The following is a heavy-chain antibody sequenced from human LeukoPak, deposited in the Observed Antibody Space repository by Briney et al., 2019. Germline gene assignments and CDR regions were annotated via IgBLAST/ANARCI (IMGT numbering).Heavy chain of an antibody. Sequence: SGTLSLTCAVSGGSINSNKWWSWVRQPPGKGLEWIGEIYHSGSTNYNPSLKSRVTISVDKSKNQFSLELTSVTAADTAVYYCAREYSSSSGRRAFDFWGQGTMVTVSS. D-gene: IGHD6-6*01. J-gene: IGHJ3*01. V-gene: IGHV4-4*02. CDR1: GGSINSNKW. CDR2: IYHSGST. CDR3: AREYSSSSGRRAFDF.